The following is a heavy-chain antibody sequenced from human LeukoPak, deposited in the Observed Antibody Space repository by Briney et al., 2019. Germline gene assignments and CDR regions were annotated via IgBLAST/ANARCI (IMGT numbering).Heavy chain of an antibody. CDR3: ARVTIGYCSGGSCNHAFDI. CDR2: IYHSGST. J-gene: IGHJ3*02. D-gene: IGHD2-15*01. V-gene: IGHV4-38-2*02. Sequence: PSETLSLTCTVSGYSISSGYYWSWIRQPPGKGLEWIGSIYHSGSTYYNPSLKSRVTISVDTSKNQFSLKLSSVTAADTAVYYCARVTIGYCSGGSCNHAFDIWGQGTMVTVSS. CDR1: GYSISSGYY.